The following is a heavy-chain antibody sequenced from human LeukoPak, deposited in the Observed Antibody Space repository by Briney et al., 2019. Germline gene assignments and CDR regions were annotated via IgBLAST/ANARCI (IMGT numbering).Heavy chain of an antibody. D-gene: IGHD1-26*01. CDR2: IKSKADGGTT. J-gene: IGHJ4*02. CDR3: TTELRWEQSLDY. CDR1: GLTFSNAW. Sequence: GGSLRPSCAASGLTFSNAWMRWVRQAPGKGLEWVGRIKSKADGGTTDYAAPVKGRFTISRDDSKNTVYLQMNSLKTEDTAVYYCTTELRWEQSLDYWGQGTLVTVSS. V-gene: IGHV3-15*01.